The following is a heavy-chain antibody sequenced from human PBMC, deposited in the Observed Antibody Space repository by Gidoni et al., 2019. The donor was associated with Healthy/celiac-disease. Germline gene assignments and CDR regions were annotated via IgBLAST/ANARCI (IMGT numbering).Heavy chain of an antibody. D-gene: IGHD6-13*01. V-gene: IGHV3-30*18. CDR3: AKDLIRAAAGTDDY. Sequence: QVRLVESGGGVVLPGRSLRLSCAASGFPSSSYGMHWVRQAPGKGLEWVAVISYDGSNKYYADSVKGRFTISRDNSKNTLYLQMNSLRAEDTAVYYCAKDLIRAAAGTDDYWGQGTLVTVSS. CDR1: GFPSSSYG. J-gene: IGHJ4*02. CDR2: ISYDGSNK.